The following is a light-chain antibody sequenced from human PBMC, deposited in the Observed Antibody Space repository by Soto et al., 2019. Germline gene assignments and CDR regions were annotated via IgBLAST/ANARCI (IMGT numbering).Light chain of an antibody. CDR3: QVSTFRRHP. CDR2: GAS. Sequence: TLSQATLSVSPGERASLSCMASQRVSSNVSWYQQTPGHAPRLLLDGASARATGVPARFSGSGSGTQFTLTISLLQSEDGILYCSQVSTFRRHPSGEVAKV. CDR1: QRVSSN. V-gene: IGKV3-15*01. J-gene: IGKJ1*01.